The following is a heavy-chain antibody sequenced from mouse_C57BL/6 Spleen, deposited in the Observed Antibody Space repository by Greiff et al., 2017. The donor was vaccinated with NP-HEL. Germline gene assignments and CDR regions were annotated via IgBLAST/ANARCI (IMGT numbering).Heavy chain of an antibody. J-gene: IGHJ4*01. CDR3: ARSGIYYDYDGYYAMDY. V-gene: IGHV1-9*01. CDR2: ILPGSGST. CDR1: GYTFTGYW. Sequence: VKLQESGAELMKPGASVKLSCKATGYTFTGYWIEWVKQRPGHGLEWIGEILPGSGSTNYNEKFKGKATFTADTSSNTAYMQLSSLTTEDSAIYYCARSGIYYDYDGYYAMDYWGQGTSVTVSS. D-gene: IGHD2-4*01.